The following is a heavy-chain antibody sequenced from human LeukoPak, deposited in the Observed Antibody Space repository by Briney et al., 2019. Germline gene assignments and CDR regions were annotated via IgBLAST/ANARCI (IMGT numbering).Heavy chain of an antibody. J-gene: IGHJ4*02. CDR3: ARGPHWDPHFDY. V-gene: IGHV1-2*02. D-gene: IGHD7-27*01. CDR1: GYTFSDNY. Sequence: ASVKVSCKASGYTFSDNYLHWLRQALGQGLEWMGWINPYSGGTNYAQKFQGRVTMTRDTSISTAYMELSRLRSDDTAVYYCARGPHWDPHFDYWGQGTLVTVSS. CDR2: INPYSGGT.